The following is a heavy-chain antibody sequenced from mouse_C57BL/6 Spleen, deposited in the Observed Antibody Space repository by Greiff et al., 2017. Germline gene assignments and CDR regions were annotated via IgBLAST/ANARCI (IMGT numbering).Heavy chain of an antibody. V-gene: IGHV1-42*01. Sequence: VQLKESGPELVKPGASVKISCKASGYSFTGYYMNWVKQSPEKSLEWIGEINPSTGGTTYNQKFKAKATLTVDKSSSTAYMQLKSLTSEDSAVYYCARGAIYYDYDDSFYAMDYWGQGTSVTVSS. D-gene: IGHD2-4*01. CDR2: INPSTGGT. J-gene: IGHJ4*01. CDR1: GYSFTGYY. CDR3: ARGAIYYDYDDSFYAMDY.